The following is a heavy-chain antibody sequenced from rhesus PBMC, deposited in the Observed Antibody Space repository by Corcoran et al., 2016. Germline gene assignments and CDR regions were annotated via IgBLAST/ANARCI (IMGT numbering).Heavy chain of an antibody. CDR1: GFTFGDDY. CDR2: ISNCGGVT. Sequence: EVQLVESGGGLAKPGGSLRPPGAASGFTFGDDYMDWVRQAPGKGLEWVSSISNCGGVTWYAYSVKVRFPISGESAKNTLYFRMNGLRAEDTAVYYCARDRISPYYFDYWVQGVLVTVSS. J-gene: IGHJ4*01. D-gene: IGHD2-15*01. CDR3: ARDRISPYYFDY. V-gene: IGHV3-178*01.